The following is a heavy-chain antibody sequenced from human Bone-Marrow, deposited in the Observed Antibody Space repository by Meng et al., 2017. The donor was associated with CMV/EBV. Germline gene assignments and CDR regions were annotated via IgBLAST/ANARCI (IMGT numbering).Heavy chain of an antibody. CDR2: ISSSGSTI. CDR3: ARDLSNVPDSTVVIVPFDY. Sequence: GESLKISCAASGFTFSDYYMSWIRQAPGKGLEWVSYISSSGSTIYYADSVKGRFTISRDNAKNSLYLQMNSLRAEDTAVYYCARDLSNVPDSTVVIVPFDYWGQGTRVTGSS. CDR1: GFTFSDYY. V-gene: IGHV3-11*04. J-gene: IGHJ4*02. D-gene: IGHD4-23*01.